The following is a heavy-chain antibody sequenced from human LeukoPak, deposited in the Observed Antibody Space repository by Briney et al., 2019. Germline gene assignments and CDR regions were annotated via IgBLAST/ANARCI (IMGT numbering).Heavy chain of an antibody. J-gene: IGHJ4*02. CDR3: AKDRNGYSSTFDY. CDR2: IRYDGSNK. V-gene: IGHV3-30*02. Sequence: PGGSLRLSCAASGFTLSSYGMHCIRQAPDKRLERVAFIRYDGSNKNYADSVKGRFTISRDNSKNTLFLQMNSLRPEDTAVYYCAKDRNGYSSTFDYWGQGTLVTVSS. CDR1: GFTLSSYG. D-gene: IGHD5-18*01.